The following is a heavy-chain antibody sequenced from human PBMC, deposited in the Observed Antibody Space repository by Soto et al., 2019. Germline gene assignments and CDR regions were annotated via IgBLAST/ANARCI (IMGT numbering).Heavy chain of an antibody. CDR2: KSYDGKAA. D-gene: IGHD1-1*01. CDR1: GFTFSSYG. CDR3: AKEGQITNWYFDY. V-gene: IGHV3-30*18. Sequence: QVQLVESGGGVVQPGRSLRLSCAASGFTFSSYGMHWVRQAPGKGLEWVTVKSYDGKAAYYADSVKGRFTISRNNSKNTLYLQMNSLRTEDTAMYYCAKEGQITNWYFDYWGQGTLVTVSS. J-gene: IGHJ4*02.